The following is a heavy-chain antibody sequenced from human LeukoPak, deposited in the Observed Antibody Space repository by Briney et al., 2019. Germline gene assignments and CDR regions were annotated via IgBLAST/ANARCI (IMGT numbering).Heavy chain of an antibody. CDR2: ISSSSSYI. D-gene: IGHD4-11*01. V-gene: IGHV3-21*01. CDR1: GFTFSSYS. J-gene: IGHJ4*02. Sequence: GGSLRLSCAASGFTFSSYSMNWVRQAPGKGLEWVSSISSSSSYIYYADSVKGRFTISRDNAKNSLYLQMNSLRAEDTAVYYCASEIRVRSFDYWGQGTLVTVSS. CDR3: ASEIRVRSFDY.